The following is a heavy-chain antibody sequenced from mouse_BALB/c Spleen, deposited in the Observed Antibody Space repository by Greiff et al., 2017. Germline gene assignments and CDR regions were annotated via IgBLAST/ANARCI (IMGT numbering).Heavy chain of an antibody. Sequence: VQLQQSGAELVRPGTSVKVSCKASGYAFTNYLIEWVKQRPGQGLEWIGVINPGSGGTNYNEKFKGKATLTADKSSSTAYMQLSSLTSDDSAVYFCARDWAYWGQGTLVTVSA. D-gene: IGHD4-1*01. CDR3: ARDWAY. CDR2: INPGSGGT. CDR1: GYAFTNYL. V-gene: IGHV1-54*01. J-gene: IGHJ3*01.